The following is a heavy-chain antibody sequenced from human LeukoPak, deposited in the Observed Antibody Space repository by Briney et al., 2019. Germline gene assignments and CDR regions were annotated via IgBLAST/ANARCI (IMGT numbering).Heavy chain of an antibody. V-gene: IGHV3-74*01. CDR3: TRNPDGRNWFDP. Sequence: GGSLRLSCAASGFTFSNHWMHWVRQAPGKGLVWVSHINLDGSSTSYADSVKGRFTISRDNAKNTLCLQMNSLRVEDTAMYYCTRNPDGRNWFDPWGQGTLVTVSS. D-gene: IGHD1-14*01. CDR1: GFTFSNHW. CDR2: INLDGSST. J-gene: IGHJ5*02.